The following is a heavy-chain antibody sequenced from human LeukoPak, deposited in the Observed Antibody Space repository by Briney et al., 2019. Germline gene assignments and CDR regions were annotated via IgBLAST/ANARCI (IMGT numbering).Heavy chain of an antibody. V-gene: IGHV4-59*08. CDR1: GGSIRSYY. CDR3: ARHVNSSVYYGYPNDAFDI. Sequence: PSETLSLTCTVSGGSIRSYYWRWIRHPPGKGLEWIGYIYYWGSSNYNPSLESRVIIPVDTSKNQLSLKLSSVTAADTHVYYCARHVNSSVYYGYPNDAFDIWGQGTMVTVSS. J-gene: IGHJ3*02. CDR2: IYYWGSS. D-gene: IGHD3-22*01.